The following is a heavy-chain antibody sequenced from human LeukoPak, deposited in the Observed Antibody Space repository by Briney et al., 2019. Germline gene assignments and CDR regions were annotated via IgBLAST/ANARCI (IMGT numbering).Heavy chain of an antibody. V-gene: IGHV4-34*01. J-gene: IGHJ4*02. D-gene: IGHD3-22*01. CDR1: GGSFSGYY. Sequence: SETLSLTCAVYGGSFSGYYWSWIRQPPGKGLEWIGEINHSGSSNYNPSLKSRVTISVDTSKNQFSLKLSSVTAADTAVYYCARGADGEDYYYDSSGYKDWGQGTLVTVSS. CDR3: ARGADGEDYYYDSSGYKD. CDR2: INHSGSS.